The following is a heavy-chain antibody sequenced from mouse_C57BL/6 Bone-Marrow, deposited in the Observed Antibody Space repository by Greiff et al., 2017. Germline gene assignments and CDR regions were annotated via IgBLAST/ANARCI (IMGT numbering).Heavy chain of an antibody. J-gene: IGHJ4*01. V-gene: IGHV1-50*01. Sequence: QVQLQQPGAELVKPGASVKLSCKASGYTFTSYWMQWVKQRPGQGLEWIGEIDPSDSYTNYNQKFKGKATLTVDTSSSTAYMQLSILTSADSAVYYCAREGSSPFYYAMDYWGQGTSVTVSS. CDR1: GYTFTSYW. CDR2: IDPSDSYT. D-gene: IGHD1-1*01. CDR3: AREGSSPFYYAMDY.